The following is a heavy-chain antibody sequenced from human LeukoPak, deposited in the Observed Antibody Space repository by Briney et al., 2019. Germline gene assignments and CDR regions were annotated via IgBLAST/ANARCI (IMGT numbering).Heavy chain of an antibody. Sequence: ASVKVSCKASGYTFTSYGISWVRQAPGQGLEWMGWISTYNGNTNYAQKLQGRVTTTTDTSTSTAYMELGSLRSDDSAVYYCARVGEGREPSGFYYYYMDVWGKGTTVTISS. V-gene: IGHV1-18*01. J-gene: IGHJ6*03. CDR2: ISTYNGNT. CDR3: ARVGEGREPSGFYYYYMDV. CDR1: GYTFTSYG. D-gene: IGHD1-26*01.